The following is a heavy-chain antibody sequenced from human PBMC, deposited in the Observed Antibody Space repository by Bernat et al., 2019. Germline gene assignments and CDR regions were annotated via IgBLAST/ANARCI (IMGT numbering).Heavy chain of an antibody. D-gene: IGHD2-2*02. V-gene: IGHV3-15*07. CDR2: IKSKTDGGTT. CDR1: GFTFSNAW. Sequence: EVQLVESGGGLVKPGGSLRLSCAASGFTFSNAWMNWVRQAPGKGLEWVGRIKSKTDGGTTDYAAPMKGRFTISRDDSKNTLYLQMNSLKTEDTAVYYCTTDDCSSTSCYSTSVDYWGQGTLVTVSS. CDR3: TTDDCSSTSCYSTSVDY. J-gene: IGHJ4*02.